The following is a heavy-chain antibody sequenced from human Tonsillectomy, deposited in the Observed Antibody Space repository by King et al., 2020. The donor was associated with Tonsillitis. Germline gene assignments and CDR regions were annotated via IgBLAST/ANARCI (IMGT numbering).Heavy chain of an antibody. CDR1: GWSFSGYY. Sequence: VQLQQWGAGLLKPSETLSLTCAVYGWSFSGYYWSWIRQPPGKGLEWIGEINHSGSTNYNPSLKSRVTVSVDTSKNQFSLKLSDVAAADTAVYYCARRRKYCSGGSCYLLWSLGYYGMDVWGQGTTVTVSS. CDR2: INHSGST. CDR3: ARRRKYCSGGSCYLLWSLGYYGMDV. V-gene: IGHV4-34*01. J-gene: IGHJ6*02. D-gene: IGHD2-15*01.